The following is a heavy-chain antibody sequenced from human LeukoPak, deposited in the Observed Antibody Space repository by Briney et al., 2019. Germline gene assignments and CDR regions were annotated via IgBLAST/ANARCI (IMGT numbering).Heavy chain of an antibody. J-gene: IGHJ4*02. D-gene: IGHD5-24*01. CDR2: IIPIFGTA. Sequence: ASVKVSCKASGGTFSSFAISWLRQAPGQGLEWMGRIIPIFGTANYAQKFQGRVTITTDESTSTAYMELSSLRSEDTAVYYCARDIGEMATIPYFEYWGQGTLVTVSS. CDR1: GGTFSSFA. V-gene: IGHV1-69*05. CDR3: ARDIGEMATIPYFEY.